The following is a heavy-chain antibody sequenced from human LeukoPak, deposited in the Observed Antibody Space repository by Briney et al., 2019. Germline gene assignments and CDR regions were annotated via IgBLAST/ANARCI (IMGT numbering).Heavy chain of an antibody. D-gene: IGHD6-25*01. CDR2: IKSKIEGGTT. V-gene: IGHV3-15*01. J-gene: IGHJ1*01. CDR1: GLTFSDAW. CDR3: TKDLPLSGAKFFQH. Sequence: SGGSLRLSCTVSGLTFSDAWLTWVRQAPGKGLEWVGHIKSKIEGGTTQYAAPVKDRFTISRDDSKNTLHLQMNSLKTEDTAVYFCTKDLPLSGAKFFQHWGQGTLVTVSS.